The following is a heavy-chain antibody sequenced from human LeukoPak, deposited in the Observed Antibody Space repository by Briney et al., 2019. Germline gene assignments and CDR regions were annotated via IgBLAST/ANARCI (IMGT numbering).Heavy chain of an antibody. V-gene: IGHV3-53*05. Sequence: GGSLRLSCAASGFTVSSNYMGWVRQAPGKGLEWVSVIYSGGSTYYADSVKGRFTISRDNSKNTLYLQMNSLRAEDTAVYYCARESLGLGGCDYPGYFDYWGQGTLVTVSS. D-gene: IGHD5-12*01. CDR2: IYSGGST. J-gene: IGHJ4*02. CDR1: GFTVSSNY. CDR3: ARESLGLGGCDYPGYFDY.